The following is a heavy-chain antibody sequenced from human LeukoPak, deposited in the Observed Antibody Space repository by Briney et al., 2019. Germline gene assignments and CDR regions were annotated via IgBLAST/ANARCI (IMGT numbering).Heavy chain of an antibody. Sequence: PSETLSLTCTVSGGSISSSIYYWSWIRQPPGKGLEWIGEINHSGSTNYNPSLKSRVTISVDTSKNQFSLKLSSVTAADTAVYYCARGPSGGWYNYWGQGTLVTVSS. CDR2: INHSGST. V-gene: IGHV4-39*07. D-gene: IGHD6-19*01. CDR3: ARGPSGGWYNY. CDR1: GGSISSSIYY. J-gene: IGHJ4*02.